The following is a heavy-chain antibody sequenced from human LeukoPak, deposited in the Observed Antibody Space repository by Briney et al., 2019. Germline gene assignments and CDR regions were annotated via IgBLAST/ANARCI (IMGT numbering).Heavy chain of an antibody. CDR1: GFTFSDYY. D-gene: IGHD4-23*01. Sequence: GGSLRLSCAASGFTFSDYYMSWIRQAPGKGLEWVSYISSSGGTRHYADSVKGRLTISRDNAKKSLYLQMNSLRAEDTAVFYCARQSYGDNPGAYFDFWGQGTLVTVSS. CDR3: ARQSYGDNPGAYFDF. V-gene: IGHV3-11*01. J-gene: IGHJ4*02. CDR2: ISSSGGTR.